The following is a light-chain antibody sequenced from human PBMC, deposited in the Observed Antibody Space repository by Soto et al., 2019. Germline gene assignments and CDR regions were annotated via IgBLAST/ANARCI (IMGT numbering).Light chain of an antibody. CDR2: SNN. CDR3: AAWDDSLNGRWV. CDR1: GSNIGSNA. Sequence: QSVLTQPPSTSGTPGQRVTISCSGSGSNIGSNAVNWYQQVPGMAPELLIDSNNQRPSGVPDRFCGSKSGTSASLAISGRQSEDEADYYCAAWDDSLNGRWVFGGGTKLTVL. V-gene: IGLV1-44*01. J-gene: IGLJ3*02.